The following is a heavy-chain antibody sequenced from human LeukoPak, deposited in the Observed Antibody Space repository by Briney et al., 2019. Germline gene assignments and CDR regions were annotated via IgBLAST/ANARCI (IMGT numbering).Heavy chain of an antibody. CDR3: VREGYYESGSSPTFYFDY. V-gene: IGHV3-33*01. D-gene: IGHD3-10*01. Sequence: GGSLRLSCAASGFTFSSYGMHWVRQAPGKGLEWVAVIWYDGSNKYYADSVKGRFTISRDNSKNTLYLQMNSLRTEDTAVYYCVREGYYESGSSPTFYFDYWGQGTLVTVSS. CDR2: IWYDGSNK. CDR1: GFTFSSYG. J-gene: IGHJ4*02.